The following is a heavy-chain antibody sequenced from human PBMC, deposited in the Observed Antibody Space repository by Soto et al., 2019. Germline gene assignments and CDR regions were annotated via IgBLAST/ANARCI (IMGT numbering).Heavy chain of an antibody. Sequence: LRLSCAASGFTFTSYGLHWVRQAPGKGLEWVAGISYDGSKKYFADSVKGRFTISRDNPRSTLFLDMNSLRGEDTAIYYCAKTWFGEDNYGMDVWGQGTTVTDSS. CDR2: ISYDGSKK. D-gene: IGHD3-10*01. CDR3: AKTWFGEDNYGMDV. CDR1: GFTFTSYG. V-gene: IGHV3-30*18. J-gene: IGHJ6*02.